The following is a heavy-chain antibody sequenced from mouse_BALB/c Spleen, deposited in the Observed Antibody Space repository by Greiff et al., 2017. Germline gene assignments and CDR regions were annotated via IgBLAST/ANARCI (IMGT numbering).Heavy chain of an antibody. D-gene: IGHD3-2*01. V-gene: IGHV3-8*02. CDR1: GDSITSGY. J-gene: IGHJ3*01. Sequence: EVKLVESGPSLVKPSQTLSLTCSVTGDSITSGYWNWIRKFPGNKLEYMGYISYSGSTYYNPSLKSRISITRDTSKNQYYLQLNSVTTEDTATYYCAQTARATFAYWGQGTLVTVSA. CDR2: ISYSGST. CDR3: AQTARATFAY.